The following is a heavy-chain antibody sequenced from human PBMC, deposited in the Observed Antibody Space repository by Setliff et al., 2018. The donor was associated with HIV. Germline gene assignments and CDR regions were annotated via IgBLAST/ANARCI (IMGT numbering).Heavy chain of an antibody. J-gene: IGHJ4*02. CDR3: ARSNSPYGYSDY. CDR1: GFTFSSYA. CDR2: ISSNGGST. D-gene: IGHD3-22*01. Sequence: GGSLRLSCAASGFTFSSYAMHWVRQAPGKGLEYVSAISSNGGSTYYADSVKGRFTISRDNSRNTLYLQMGSLRAEDMAVYYCARSNSPYGYSDYWGQGTLVTVSS. V-gene: IGHV3-64*02.